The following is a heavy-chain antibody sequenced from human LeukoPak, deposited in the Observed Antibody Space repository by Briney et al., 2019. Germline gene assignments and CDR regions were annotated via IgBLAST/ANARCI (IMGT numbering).Heavy chain of an antibody. V-gene: IGHV3-7*01. CDR2: INADGSQK. CDR3: ARVEKSKKFAGC. CDR1: GFTFSSYW. D-gene: IGHD3-3*01. Sequence: EGSLRLSCAASGFTFSSYWMSWVRQAPGKGPEWVANINADGSQKYYVDSVKGRFTVSRDDAKNSLYLQMNSLRAEDTSVYYCARVEKSKKFAGCWGQGNLVTVSS. J-gene: IGHJ4*02.